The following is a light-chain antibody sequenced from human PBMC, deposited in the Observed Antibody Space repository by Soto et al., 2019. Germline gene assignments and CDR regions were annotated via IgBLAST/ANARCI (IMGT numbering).Light chain of an antibody. CDR3: QQSYSTCT. CDR1: QSISSY. J-gene: IGKJ5*01. V-gene: IGKV1-39*01. CDR2: AAS. Sequence: DIQMTQSPSSLSASLGDRVTITCRASQSISSYLNWYQQKPGKAPKLLIYAASSLQSGVPSRFSGSGSGTDFTLTISSLQPEDFATYYCQQSYSTCTFGQGTRLEIK.